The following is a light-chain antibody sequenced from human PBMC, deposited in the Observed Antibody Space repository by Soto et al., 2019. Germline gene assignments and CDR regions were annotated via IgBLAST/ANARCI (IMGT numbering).Light chain of an antibody. CDR3: QKYNSAPLT. CDR1: QSISTY. Sequence: DIQMTQSPSSLSASVGDRVSITARASQSISTYLNWYQQKXGKAPKXXIYAASTLQAGVPSRFSGSGSGTDFTLTISSLQPEDVAAYYCQKYNSAPLTFGGGTKVDIK. J-gene: IGKJ4*01. CDR2: AAS. V-gene: IGKV1-27*01.